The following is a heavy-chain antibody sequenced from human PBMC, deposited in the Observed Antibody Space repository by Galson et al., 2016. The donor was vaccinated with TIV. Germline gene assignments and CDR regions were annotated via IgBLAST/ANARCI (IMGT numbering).Heavy chain of an antibody. J-gene: IGHJ4*02. D-gene: IGHD1-14*01. CDR3: ARDRGNRGIIDY. Sequence: SLRLSCAASGFTFSNFVMHWVRQAPGRGLEWVALIRYDGTNKYYENSVKGRFTISRDNSKNSLYLQMSSLRVEDMGVYYCARDRGNRGIIDYWGQGTLVTVSS. CDR1: GFTFSNFV. V-gene: IGHV3-30*02. CDR2: IRYDGTNK.